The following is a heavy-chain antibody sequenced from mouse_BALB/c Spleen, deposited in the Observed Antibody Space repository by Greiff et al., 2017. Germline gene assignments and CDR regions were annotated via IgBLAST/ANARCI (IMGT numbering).Heavy chain of an antibody. V-gene: IGHV5-4*02. D-gene: IGHD2-3*01. CDR1: GFTFSDYY. CDR2: ISDGGSYT. CDR3: ARHDADYAMDY. Sequence: EVQLVESGGGLVKPGGSLKLSCAASGFTFSDYYMYWVRQTPEKRLEWVATISDGGSYTYYPDSVKGRFTISRDNAKNNLYLQMSSLKSEDTAMYYCARHDADYAMDYWGQGTSVTVSS. J-gene: IGHJ4*01.